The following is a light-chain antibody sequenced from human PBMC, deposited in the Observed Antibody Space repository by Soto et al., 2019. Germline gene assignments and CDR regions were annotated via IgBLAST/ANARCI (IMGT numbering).Light chain of an antibody. J-gene: IGKJ1*01. V-gene: IGKV1-27*01. CDR3: LQYNGYYRT. CDR2: AAS. Sequence: DIQMTQSPPSLSASVGDRVTITCRASQGISNYLAWYQQKPGELPKLVIYAASILQTGVPSRFSGSGSGTTFTLTISSLQSDDFATYYCLQYNGYYRTFGQGTKVDIK. CDR1: QGISNY.